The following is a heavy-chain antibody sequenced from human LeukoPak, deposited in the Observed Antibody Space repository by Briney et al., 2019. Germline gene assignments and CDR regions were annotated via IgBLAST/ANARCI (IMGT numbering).Heavy chain of an antibody. CDR1: GGSISNYY. CDR3: ARFAYGGGYCSGGSCYPNFDY. V-gene: IGHV4-59*08. Sequence: SETLSLTCTVSGGSISNYYWSWIRQPPGKGLEWMGYIYYSGSTNYNPSLKSRVTISVDTSKNQFSLKLSSVTAADTAVYYCARFAYGGGYCSGGSCYPNFDYWGQGTLVTVSS. D-gene: IGHD2-15*01. CDR2: IYYSGST. J-gene: IGHJ4*02.